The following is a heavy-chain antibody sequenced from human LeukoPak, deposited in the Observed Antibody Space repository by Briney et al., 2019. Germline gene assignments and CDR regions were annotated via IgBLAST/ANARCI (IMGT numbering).Heavy chain of an antibody. CDR3: ARGSGGYYYYYYYMDV. J-gene: IGHJ6*03. CDR1: GGSFSGYY. CDR2: INHSGST. V-gene: IGHV4-34*01. Sequence: PSETLSLTCAVYGGSFSGYYWSWIRQPPGKGLEWIGEINHSGSTNYNPSLKSRVTISVDTSKNQFSLKLSSVTAADTAVYYCARGSGGYYYYYYYMDVWGKGTTVTVSS. D-gene: IGHD1-26*01.